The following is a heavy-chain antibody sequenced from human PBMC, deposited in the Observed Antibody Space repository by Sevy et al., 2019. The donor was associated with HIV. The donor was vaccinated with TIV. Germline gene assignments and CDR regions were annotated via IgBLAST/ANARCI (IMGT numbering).Heavy chain of an antibody. J-gene: IGHJ5*02. CDR1: GFTFSSHG. V-gene: IGHV3-30*18. CDR3: AKGEGYCSGGSCNPGVS. CDR2: ISFDGNKR. Sequence: GGSQRLSCAASGFTFSSHGMLWVRRAPGKGLEWVGLISFDGNKRYYPDSVKCRFTISRDNSKNTLYLQMNGLRAEDTAVYYCAKGEGYCSGGSCNPGVSWGQGTLVTVSS. D-gene: IGHD2-15*01.